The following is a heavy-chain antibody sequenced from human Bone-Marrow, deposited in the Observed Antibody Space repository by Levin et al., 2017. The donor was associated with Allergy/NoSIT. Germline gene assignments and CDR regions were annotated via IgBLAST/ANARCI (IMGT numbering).Heavy chain of an antibody. J-gene: IGHJ3*02. Sequence: GGSLRLSCAASGFTFSSYGMHWVRQAPGKGLEWVAVIWYDGSNKYYADSVKGRFTISRDNSKNTLYLQMNSLRAEDTAVYYCARDSRWVVVAATADGAEKKRDAFDIWGQGTMVTVSS. CDR3: ARDSRWVVVAATADGAEKKRDAFDI. D-gene: IGHD2-15*01. CDR2: IWYDGSNK. CDR1: GFTFSSYG. V-gene: IGHV3-33*01.